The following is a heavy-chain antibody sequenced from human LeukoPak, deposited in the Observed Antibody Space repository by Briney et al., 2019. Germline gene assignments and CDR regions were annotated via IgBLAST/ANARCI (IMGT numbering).Heavy chain of an antibody. J-gene: IGHJ4*02. Sequence: KASETLSLTCTVSGGSISSYYWSWIRQPPGKGLEWIGYIYYSGSTNYNPSLKSRVTISVDTSKNQFSLKLSSVTAADTAVYYCARERQDEVRCFDYWGQGTLVTVSS. CDR3: ARERQDEVRCFDY. CDR1: GGSISSYY. D-gene: IGHD2-15*01. V-gene: IGHV4-59*12. CDR2: IYYSGST.